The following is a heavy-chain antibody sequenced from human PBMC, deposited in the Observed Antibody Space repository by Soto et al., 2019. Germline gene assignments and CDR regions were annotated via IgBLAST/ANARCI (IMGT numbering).Heavy chain of an antibody. CDR3: AKDRDSSGYYSIGYFDY. D-gene: IGHD3-22*01. CDR2: ISGSGAST. Sequence: GGSLRLSCAASGFTFSGYAMSWVREAPGKGLEWVSAISGSGASTYYADSVKGRLSISRDNSKSTLFLQMDNVTAEDTAVYFCAKDRDSSGYYSIGYFDYWGQGALVTVSS. V-gene: IGHV3-23*01. CDR1: GFTFSGYA. J-gene: IGHJ4*02.